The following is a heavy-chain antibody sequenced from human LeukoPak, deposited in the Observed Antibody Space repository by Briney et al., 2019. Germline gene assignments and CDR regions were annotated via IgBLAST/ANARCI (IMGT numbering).Heavy chain of an antibody. CDR2: IYSGGST. J-gene: IGHJ4*02. D-gene: IGHD1-26*01. Sequence: PGGSLRLSCAASGFTVSSNYMSWVRQAPGKGLEWVSVIYSGGSTYYADSVKGRFTISRDNYKNKLYLQMNSLRAEDTAVYYCARVVGASIIDYWRQGTLVSVSS. CDR3: ARVVGASIIDY. V-gene: IGHV3-66*01. CDR1: GFTVSSNY.